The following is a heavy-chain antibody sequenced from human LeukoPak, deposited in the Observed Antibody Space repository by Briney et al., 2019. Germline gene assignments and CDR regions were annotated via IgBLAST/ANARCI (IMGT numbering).Heavy chain of an antibody. D-gene: IGHD6-13*01. CDR3: ARGLWQQFDY. J-gene: IGHJ4*02. Sequence: SETLSLTCAVYGGSLSGYYWSWIRQPPGKGLEWIGEINHSGSTNYNPSLKSRVTISVDTSKNQFSLKLSSVTAADTAVYYCARGLWQQFDYWGQGTLVTVSS. CDR2: INHSGST. V-gene: IGHV4-34*01. CDR1: GGSLSGYY.